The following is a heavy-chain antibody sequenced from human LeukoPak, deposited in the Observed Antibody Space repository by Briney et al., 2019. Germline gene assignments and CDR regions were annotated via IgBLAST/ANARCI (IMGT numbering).Heavy chain of an antibody. CDR1: GFTFSSYE. Sequence: GGSLRLSCAASGFTFSSYEMSWVRQAPGKGLEWVSYISSSGSTVYYADSVKGRFTISRDNAKNSLYLQMNSLRAEDTAVYYCARAMVRGVIVYYYYYMDVWGKGTTVTVSS. CDR3: ARAMVRGVIVYYYYYMDV. V-gene: IGHV3-48*03. CDR2: ISSSGSTV. J-gene: IGHJ6*03. D-gene: IGHD3-10*01.